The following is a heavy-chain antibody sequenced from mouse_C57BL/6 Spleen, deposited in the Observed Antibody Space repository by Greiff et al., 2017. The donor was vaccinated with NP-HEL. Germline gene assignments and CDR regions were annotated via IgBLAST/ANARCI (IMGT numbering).Heavy chain of an antibody. J-gene: IGHJ2*01. V-gene: IGHV14-3*01. Sequence: VQLQQSVAELVRPGASVKLSCTASGFNIKNTYMHWVKQRPEQGLEWIGRIDPANGNPKYAPKFQGKATITADTSSNTAYLQLSSLTSEDTAIYYCARSDYYGSSSYYFDYWGQGTTLTVSS. D-gene: IGHD1-1*01. CDR3: ARSDYYGSSSYYFDY. CDR2: IDPANGNP. CDR1: GFNIKNTY.